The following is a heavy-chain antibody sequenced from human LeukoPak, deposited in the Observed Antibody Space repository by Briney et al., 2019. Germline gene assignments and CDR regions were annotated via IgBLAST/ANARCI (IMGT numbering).Heavy chain of an antibody. Sequence: GGSLRLSCAASGFTFSSYEMNWVRQAPGKGLEWVSYISSSGSTIYYADSVKGRFPISRDNAKNSLYLQMNSLRAEDTAVYYCARDPQGMDVWGKGTTVTVSS. CDR1: GFTFSSYE. CDR2: ISSSGSTI. CDR3: ARDPQGMDV. J-gene: IGHJ6*04. V-gene: IGHV3-48*03.